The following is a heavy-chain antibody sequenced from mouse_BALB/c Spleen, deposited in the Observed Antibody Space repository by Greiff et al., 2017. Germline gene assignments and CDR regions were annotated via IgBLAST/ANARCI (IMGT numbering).Heavy chain of an antibody. D-gene: IGHD2-12*01. Sequence: VQVVESGAELVRPGTSVKVSCKASGYAFTNYLIEWVKQRPGQGLEWIGVINPGSGGTNYNEKFKGKATLTADKSSSTAYMQLSSLTSDDSAVYFCATDTTDSWFAYWGQGTLVTVSA. CDR3: ATDTTDSWFAY. CDR1: GYAFTNYL. V-gene: IGHV1-54*01. CDR2: INPGSGGT. J-gene: IGHJ3*01.